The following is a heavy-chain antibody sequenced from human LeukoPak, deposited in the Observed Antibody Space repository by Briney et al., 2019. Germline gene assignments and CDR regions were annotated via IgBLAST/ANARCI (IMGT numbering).Heavy chain of an antibody. CDR2: INHSGST. V-gene: IGHV4-34*01. CDR3: ARAGGGCSRTSCPIPYYGLDV. CDR1: GGSFSGYY. J-gene: IGHJ6*02. Sequence: SETLSLTCAVYGGSFSGYYWSWIRQPPGEGLEWIGEINHSGSTNYNPSLKSRVTISVDTSKNQFSLKLSSVTAADTAVYYCARAGGGCSRTSCPIPYYGLDVWGQGTTVTVSS. D-gene: IGHD2-2*01.